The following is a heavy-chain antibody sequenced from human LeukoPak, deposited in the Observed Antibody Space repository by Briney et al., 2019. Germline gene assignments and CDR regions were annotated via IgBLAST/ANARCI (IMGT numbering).Heavy chain of an antibody. Sequence: GGSLRLSCAASGFTFSNYWMSWVRQAPGKGLEWVANIKQDGSEKYYVDSVKGRFIISRDNAKNSLYLQMNSLRAEDTAVYYCARDQITYYYGSGSSFDYWGQGTLVTVSS. V-gene: IGHV3-7*01. D-gene: IGHD3-10*01. CDR3: ARDQITYYYGSGSSFDY. J-gene: IGHJ4*02. CDR1: GFTFSNYW. CDR2: IKQDGSEK.